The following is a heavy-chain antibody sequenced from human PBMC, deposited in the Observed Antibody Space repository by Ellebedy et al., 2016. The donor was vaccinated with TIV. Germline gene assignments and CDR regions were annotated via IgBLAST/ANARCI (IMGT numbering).Heavy chain of an antibody. J-gene: IGHJ4*02. CDR1: GGSIGSYY. Sequence: MPSETLSLTCSVPGGSIGSYYWSWIRQSPGKGLEWIGSIHNSGTTNYNPSLKSRVTISVDTSRNQFSLRLSSVTTADTAVYYCARDPWISGRFDSWGQGALVTVSS. D-gene: IGHD6-19*01. CDR3: ARDPWISGRFDS. V-gene: IGHV4-59*13. CDR2: IHNSGTT.